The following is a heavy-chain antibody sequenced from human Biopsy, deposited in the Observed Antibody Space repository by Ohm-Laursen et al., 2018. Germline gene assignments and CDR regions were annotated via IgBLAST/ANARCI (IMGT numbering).Heavy chain of an antibody. CDR1: GLRFDNTG. V-gene: IGHV3-9*01. Sequence: SLRLSCTASGLRFDNTGMHWVRQGPGKGLEWVAGISWSSDSITYAKSVMGRFTISRDNGENSLYLQMNSLRPEDTALYYCTKSTQWEGSGYLDAFHIWGHGAMVTVSS. CDR3: TKSTQWEGSGYLDAFHI. D-gene: IGHD3-22*01. J-gene: IGHJ3*02. CDR2: ISWSSDSI.